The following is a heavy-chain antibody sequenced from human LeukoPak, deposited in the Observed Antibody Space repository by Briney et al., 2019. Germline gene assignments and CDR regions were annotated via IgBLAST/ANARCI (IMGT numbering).Heavy chain of an antibody. CDR2: INPSGGST. J-gene: IGHJ4*02. CDR3: ARALGGAALPHFDY. V-gene: IGHV1-46*01. D-gene: IGHD6-6*01. CDR1: GYTCTSYY. Sequence: ASVKVSCKASGYTCTSYYMHWVRQAPGQGLEWMGIINPSGGSTTYAQKFQDRVTMTRDTSTSTVYMELSSLRSEDTAVYYCARALGGAALPHFDYWGQGTLVTVSS.